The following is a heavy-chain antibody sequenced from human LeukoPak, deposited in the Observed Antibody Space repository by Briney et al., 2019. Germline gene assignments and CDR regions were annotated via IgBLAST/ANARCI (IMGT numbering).Heavy chain of an antibody. D-gene: IGHD6-13*01. Sequence: GGSLRLSCAASGFTFSSFSMNWVRQAPGKGLEWVSSISSSSSYIYYADSVKGRFTISRDNAKNSLYLQMNSLRAEDTAVYYCARDLGEYSSSWYTDAFDIWGQGTMVTVSS. V-gene: IGHV3-21*01. CDR2: ISSSSSYI. CDR3: ARDLGEYSSSWYTDAFDI. CDR1: GFTFSSFS. J-gene: IGHJ3*02.